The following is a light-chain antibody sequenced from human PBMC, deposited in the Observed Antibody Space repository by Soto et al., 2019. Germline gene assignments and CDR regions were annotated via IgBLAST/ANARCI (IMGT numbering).Light chain of an antibody. CDR3: QQRNVWPPVT. CDR2: GAF. J-gene: IGKJ5*01. V-gene: IGKV3-11*01. CDR1: PSVTNF. Sequence: EIVLTQSPSTLSLSPGDRATLSCRASPSVTNFLAWYQQKPGQAPRLLIYGAFNRATGMPARFSGSGSGTDFTLTISSLVPEDSAVYYCQQRNVWPPVTFGQGTRLEIK.